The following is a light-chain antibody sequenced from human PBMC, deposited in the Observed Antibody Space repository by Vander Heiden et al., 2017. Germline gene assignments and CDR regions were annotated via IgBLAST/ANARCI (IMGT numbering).Light chain of an antibody. CDR1: QDISNY. CDR3: QQYDNLPPFT. V-gene: IGKV1-33*01. J-gene: IGKJ3*01. CDR2: DAS. Sequence: DIQMTQSPSSLSASVGDRVTITCQASQDISNYLNWYQQKPGKAPKLLIYDASKLETGVPSRFSGSGSGTDFTFTISSLQPEDIATYYCQQYDNLPPFTFGHGTKVDIK.